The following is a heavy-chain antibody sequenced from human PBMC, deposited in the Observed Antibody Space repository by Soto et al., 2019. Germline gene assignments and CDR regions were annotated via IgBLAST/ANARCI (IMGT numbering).Heavy chain of an antibody. CDR3: ARSGYSSGWRLAY. D-gene: IGHD6-19*01. CDR2: IIPILGIA. V-gene: IGHV1-69*02. CDR1: GGTFSSYT. Sequence: QVQLVQSGAEVKKPGSSVKVSCKASGGTFSSYTISWVRQAPGQGLEWMGRIIPILGIANYAQKFQGRVTITADKSTSPAYVELSSLRSEDTAVYYCARSGYSSGWRLAYWGQGTLVTVSS. J-gene: IGHJ4*02.